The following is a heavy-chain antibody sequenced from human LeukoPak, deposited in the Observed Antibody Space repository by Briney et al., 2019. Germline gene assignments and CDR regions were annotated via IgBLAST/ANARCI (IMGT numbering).Heavy chain of an antibody. J-gene: IGHJ4*02. D-gene: IGHD6-19*01. V-gene: IGHV2-70*04. CDR1: GFSLITSGTR. CDR2: IDWDDAK. CDR3: ARILNRSGWFFDY. Sequence: SGPTLVNLTQTLTLTCSFSGFSLITSGTRVSWIRRPPGKALEWLARIDWDDAKFYSTSLKTRLTISKDTSKNQVVLTMTNMHPEDTATYYCARILNRSGWFFDYWGQGTLVTVSS.